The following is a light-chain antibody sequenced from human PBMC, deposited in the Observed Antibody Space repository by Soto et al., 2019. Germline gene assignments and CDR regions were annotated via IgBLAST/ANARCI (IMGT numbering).Light chain of an antibody. V-gene: IGLV2-23*01. Sequence: QSALTQPASVSGSPGQSITISCTGTSSDVGSFNLVSWYQQHPGKAPKLMIYEGSRRPSGISNRFSGSKSGNTASLTISGLQADDEADYHCCSYAGSSTYIFGTGTKLTVL. CDR3: CSYAGSSTYI. J-gene: IGLJ1*01. CDR2: EGS. CDR1: SSDVGSFNL.